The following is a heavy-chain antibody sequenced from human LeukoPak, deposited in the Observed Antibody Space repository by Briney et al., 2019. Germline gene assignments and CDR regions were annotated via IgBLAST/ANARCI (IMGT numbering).Heavy chain of an antibody. Sequence: GRSLRLSCAASGFTFSSYAMHWVRQAPGKGLEWVAVISNDGSNEYYADSVKGRFTISRDNSKNTLYLQMSSLRAEDTAVYYCARTTRVTPDGRAEYFEDWGQGTLVIVSS. J-gene: IGHJ1*01. V-gene: IGHV3-30-3*01. D-gene: IGHD4-11*01. CDR1: GFTFSSYA. CDR2: ISNDGSNE. CDR3: ARTTRVTPDGRAEYFED.